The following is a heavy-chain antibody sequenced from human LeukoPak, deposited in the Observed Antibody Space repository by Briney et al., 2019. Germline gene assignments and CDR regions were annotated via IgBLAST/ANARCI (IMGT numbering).Heavy chain of an antibody. Sequence: SSQTLSLTCAVSGGPISSGGYSWSWIRQPPGKGLEWIGYINHSGSTNYNPSLKSRVTISVDTSKNQFSLKLSSVTAADTAVYYCWSRGAVAGSYYYYGMDVWGQGTTVTVSS. J-gene: IGHJ6*02. CDR3: WSRGAVAGSYYYYGMDV. D-gene: IGHD6-19*01. CDR2: INHSGST. CDR1: GGPISSGGYS. V-gene: IGHV4-30-2*01.